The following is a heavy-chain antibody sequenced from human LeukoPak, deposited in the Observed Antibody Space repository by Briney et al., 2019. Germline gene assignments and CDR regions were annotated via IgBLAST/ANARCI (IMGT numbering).Heavy chain of an antibody. CDR2: INQDGSEE. D-gene: IGHD5-12*01. CDR1: GFTWNHYW. V-gene: IGHV3-7*01. Sequence: GGSVTRSCAACGFTWNHYWLTWVPQAQGKGLEWVTQINQDGSEEDYMDSVKARFTISRDNAKNSVFLQMNSRRAEYTAVYYCVRDGGVSGYDLLDYWGQGTLVTVSS. CDR3: VRDGGVSGYDLLDY. J-gene: IGHJ4*02.